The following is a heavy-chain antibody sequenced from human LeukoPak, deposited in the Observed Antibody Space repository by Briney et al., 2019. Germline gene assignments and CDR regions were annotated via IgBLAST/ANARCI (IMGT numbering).Heavy chain of an antibody. Sequence: KASETLSLTCTVSGGSISSYYWSWIRQPPGKGLEWIGYIHDRGSTSYNPSLKSRVAISLDTSKNQFSLNLSSVTAADTTVYYCGRDDSMAIDYWGQGTLVPASS. V-gene: IGHV4-59*12. CDR1: GGSISSYY. CDR2: IHDRGST. J-gene: IGHJ4*02. D-gene: IGHD2/OR15-2a*01. CDR3: GRDDSMAIDY.